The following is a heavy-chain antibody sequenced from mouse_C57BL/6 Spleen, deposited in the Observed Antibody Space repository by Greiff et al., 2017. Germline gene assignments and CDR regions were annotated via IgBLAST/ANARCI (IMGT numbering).Heavy chain of an antibody. D-gene: IGHD1-1*02. CDR1: GYTFTGYW. CDR2: IDPSDSEP. V-gene: IGHV1-52*01. J-gene: IGHJ4*01. Sequence: QVQLQQPGAELVRPGSSVKLSCKASGYTFTGYWMHWVKQRPIQGLEWIGNIDPSDSEPHYNQKFKDKATLTVAKSSSTADMQLSSLTSEDSAVYYCARGWAMDYWGQGTSVTVSS. CDR3: ARGWAMDY.